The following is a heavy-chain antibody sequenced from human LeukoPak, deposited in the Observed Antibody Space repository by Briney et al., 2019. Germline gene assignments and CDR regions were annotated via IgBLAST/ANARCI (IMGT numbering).Heavy chain of an antibody. CDR2: ISGSGGST. Sequence: GGSLRLSCAASGFTFSSYAMSWVRQAPGKGLEWVSAISGSGGSTYYADSVKGRFTISRDNSKNTLYLQMNSLRAEDTAVYYCANDRDSSSWYVSSFDYWGQGTLVTVSS. J-gene: IGHJ4*02. CDR3: ANDRDSSSWYVSSFDY. D-gene: IGHD6-13*01. CDR1: GFTFSSYA. V-gene: IGHV3-23*01.